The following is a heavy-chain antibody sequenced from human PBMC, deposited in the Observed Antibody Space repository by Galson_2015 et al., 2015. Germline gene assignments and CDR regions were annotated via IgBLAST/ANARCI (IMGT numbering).Heavy chain of an antibody. CDR1: GFTFSSYA. D-gene: IGHD2-15*01. CDR2: ISYDGSNK. CDR3: ARPRRRYCSGGSCNDAFDI. J-gene: IGHJ3*02. Sequence: SLRLSCAASGFTFSSYAMHWVRQAPGKGLEWVAVISYDGSNKYYADSVKGRFTISRDNSKNTLYLQMNSLRAEDTAVYYCARPRRRYCSGGSCNDAFDIWGQGTMVTVSS. V-gene: IGHV3-30-3*01.